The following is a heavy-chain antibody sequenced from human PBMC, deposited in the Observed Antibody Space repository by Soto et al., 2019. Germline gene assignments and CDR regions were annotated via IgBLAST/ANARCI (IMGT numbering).Heavy chain of an antibody. CDR3: AGLAASGPRYFDH. V-gene: IGHV4-59*04. CDR1: GGSISSHS. D-gene: IGHD6-13*01. J-gene: IGHJ4*02. Sequence: SETLSLTCTVSGGSISSHSWSWLRQHPGKGLEWIGYIYYSGSTDYNPSLKSRVTIFVDTSSKQVALKMSSMTAADTAVYFCAGLAASGPRYFDHWGQGTLVTVSS. CDR2: IYYSGST.